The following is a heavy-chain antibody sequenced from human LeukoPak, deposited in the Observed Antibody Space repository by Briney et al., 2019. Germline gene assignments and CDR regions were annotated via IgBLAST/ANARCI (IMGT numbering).Heavy chain of an antibody. D-gene: IGHD3-10*01. CDR2: INHSGST. J-gene: IGHJ5*02. CDR3: ARHVGTPITMVRGVRNWFDP. CDR1: GGSFSGYY. Sequence: SETLSLTCAVYGGSFSGYYWSWIRQPPGKGLEWIGEINHSGSTNYNPSLKSRVTISVDTSKNQFSLKLSSVTAADTAVYYCARHVGTPITMVRGVRNWFDPWGQGTLVTVSS. V-gene: IGHV4-34*01.